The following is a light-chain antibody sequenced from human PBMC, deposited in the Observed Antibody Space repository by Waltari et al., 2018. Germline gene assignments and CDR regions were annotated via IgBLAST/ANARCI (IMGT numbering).Light chain of an antibody. J-gene: IGLJ2*01. CDR1: SLRRYY. Sequence: SSELTQDPAVSVALGQTVRITCQGDSLRRYYASWYQQKPGQAPVLVIYGKSSRPSGNPNRFSGSSSGNTASLTITGAQAEDEADYYCSSRDSSGDHVLFGGGTKLTVL. V-gene: IGLV3-19*01. CDR2: GKS. CDR3: SSRDSSGDHVL.